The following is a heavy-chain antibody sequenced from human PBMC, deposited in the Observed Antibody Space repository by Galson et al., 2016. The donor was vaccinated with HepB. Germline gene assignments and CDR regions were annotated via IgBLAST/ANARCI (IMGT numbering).Heavy chain of an antibody. D-gene: IGHD6-13*01. CDR2: IIPIFGTA. J-gene: IGHJ4*02. Sequence: SVKVSCKASGGTFGSYAISWVRQAPGQGLEWMGGIIPIFGTANYAQNFQGRVTLTADESTSTAYMELSSLRSEDTAVYYCATGEWGSSWEYWGQGTLVTVSS. CDR3: ATGEWGSSWEY. CDR1: GGTFGSYA. V-gene: IGHV1-69*13.